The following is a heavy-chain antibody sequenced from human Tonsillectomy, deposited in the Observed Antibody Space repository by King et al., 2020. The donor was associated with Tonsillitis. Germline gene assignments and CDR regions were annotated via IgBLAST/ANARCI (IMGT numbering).Heavy chain of an antibody. J-gene: IGHJ4*02. CDR2: INPNRGGT. CDR1: GYTFSGYY. D-gene: IGHD7-27*01. V-gene: IGHV1-2*02. Sequence: VQLVESGAEVKKPGASVKVSCKTSGYTFSGYYMHWVRQAPVQGLERMGWINPNRGGTNYAQKFQGRVTMTRDTSISTAYMELSRLRSDDTAVYYCASFLTGEGYWGQGTLVTVSS. CDR3: ASFLTGEGY.